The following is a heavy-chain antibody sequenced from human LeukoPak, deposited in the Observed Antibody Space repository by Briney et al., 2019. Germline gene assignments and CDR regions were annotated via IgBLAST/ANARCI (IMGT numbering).Heavy chain of an antibody. D-gene: IGHD3-3*01. CDR1: GYTFTGYY. CDR3: ARTRITIFGVVSSYFDY. Sequence: GASVKVSCKASGYTFTGYYMHWVRQAPGQGLEWMGRINPNSGGTNYAQKFQGRVTMTRDTSISTAYMELSRLRSDDTAVYYCARTRITIFGVVSSYFDYWGQGTLVTVSS. CDR2: INPNSGGT. V-gene: IGHV1-2*06. J-gene: IGHJ4*02.